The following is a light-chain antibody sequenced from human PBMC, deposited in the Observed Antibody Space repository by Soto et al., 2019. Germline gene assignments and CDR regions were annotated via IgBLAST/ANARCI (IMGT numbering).Light chain of an antibody. CDR3: CSSTDSDIWV. V-gene: IGLV2-11*01. J-gene: IGLJ3*02. CDR2: AVS. CDR1: NSDVGGYNF. Sequence: QSVLTQPGSVSGSPGQSVTISCTGTNSDVGGYNFVSWYQQQPGKAPKLMISAVSHRPSGVTDRFSGSKSGNTASLTISGLLAADEAAYFCCSSTDSDIWVFGGGTKLTVL.